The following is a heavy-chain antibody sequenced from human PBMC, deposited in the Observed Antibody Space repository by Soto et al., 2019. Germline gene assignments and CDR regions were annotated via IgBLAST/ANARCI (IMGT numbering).Heavy chain of an antibody. Sequence: GXSVKVSCKASCYTFTSYGISWVRQAPVQGLEWMGWISAYNGNTNYAQKLQGRVTMTTDTSTSTAYMELRSLRSDDTAVYYCDTLGSCSGGSCYSTPYFDYWGQGTLVTVYS. CDR1: CYTFTSYG. D-gene: IGHD2-15*01. V-gene: IGHV1-18*04. CDR3: DTLGSCSGGSCYSTPYFDY. CDR2: ISAYNGNT. J-gene: IGHJ4*02.